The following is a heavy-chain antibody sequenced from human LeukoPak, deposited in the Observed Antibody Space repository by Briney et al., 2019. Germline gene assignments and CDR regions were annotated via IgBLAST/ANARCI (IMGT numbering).Heavy chain of an antibody. CDR2: ISNDGSRK. V-gene: IGHV3-30*03. D-gene: IGHD3-3*01. CDR1: GFTFSSYG. CDR3: ARDRAWNYFDY. Sequence: PGRSLRLSCAASGFTFSSYGMHWVRQAPGEGLEWVAIISNDGSRKYYAHSVEGRFTISRDNSKNTLYLQMDSLRAEDTAVYYCARDRAWNYFDYWGQGTLVTVSS. J-gene: IGHJ4*02.